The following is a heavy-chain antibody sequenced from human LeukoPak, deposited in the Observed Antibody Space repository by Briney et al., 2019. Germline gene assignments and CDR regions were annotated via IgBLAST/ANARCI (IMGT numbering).Heavy chain of an antibody. CDR1: GFTFSSYW. Sequence: PGGSLRLSCAASGFTFSSYWMHWVRQAPGKGLVWVSRINPDGSTTSYADSVKGRFTISRDSAKNTLYLQMNSLRAEDTAVYYCARDRKDCGGDCLFEAFDIWGQGIMVTVSS. J-gene: IGHJ3*02. V-gene: IGHV3-74*01. CDR2: INPDGSTT. CDR3: ARDRKDCGGDCLFEAFDI. D-gene: IGHD2-21*02.